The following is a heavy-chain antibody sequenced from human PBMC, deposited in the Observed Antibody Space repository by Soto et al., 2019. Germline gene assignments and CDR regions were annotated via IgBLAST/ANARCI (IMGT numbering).Heavy chain of an antibody. CDR3: TTVPRPFTMVRGVIHPPYYYYGMDV. CDR1: GFTFSNAW. J-gene: IGHJ6*02. V-gene: IGHV3-15*01. Sequence: KSVGSLRLSCAASGFTFSNAWMSWVRQAPGKGLEWVGRIKSKTDGGTTDYAAPVKGRFTISRDDSKNTLYLQMNSLKTEDTAVYYCTTVPRPFTMVRGVIHPPYYYYGMDVWGQGTTVTVSS. D-gene: IGHD3-10*01. CDR2: IKSKTDGGTT.